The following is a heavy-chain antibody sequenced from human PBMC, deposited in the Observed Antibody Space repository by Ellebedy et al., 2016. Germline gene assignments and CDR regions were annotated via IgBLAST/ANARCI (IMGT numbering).Heavy chain of an antibody. D-gene: IGHD6-13*01. J-gene: IGHJ5*02. CDR3: ARDNSDSNRAWWFDP. CDR1: GGTFSSYA. V-gene: IGHV1-69*13. CDR2: IIPIFGTA. Sequence: SVKVSXXASGGTFSSYAISWVRQAPGQGLEWMGGIIPIFGTANYAQKFQGRVTITADESTSTAYMELSSLRSEDTAVYYCARDNSDSNRAWWFDPWGQGTLVTVSS.